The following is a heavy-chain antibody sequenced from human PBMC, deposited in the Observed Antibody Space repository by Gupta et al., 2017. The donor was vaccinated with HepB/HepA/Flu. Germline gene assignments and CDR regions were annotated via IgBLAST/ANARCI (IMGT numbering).Heavy chain of an antibody. CDR3: AKARTGYCSGGSCSGAD. CDR2: ISGSGGNT. Sequence: EVQLLESGGDFVQPGGSLRLSCAASGFSFSDYAMSWVRQPPGKGLEWVSAISGSGGNTHYADSVKGRFSISRDNSKNTLYLQMNTLRAEDTAVYYCAKARTGYCSGGSCSGADWDQGTMVTVSS. D-gene: IGHD2-15*01. CDR1: GFSFSDYA. J-gene: IGHJ3*01. V-gene: IGHV3-23*01.